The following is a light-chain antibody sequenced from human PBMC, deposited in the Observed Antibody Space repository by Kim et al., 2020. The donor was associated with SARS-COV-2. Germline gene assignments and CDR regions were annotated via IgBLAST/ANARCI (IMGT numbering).Light chain of an antibody. Sequence: EIVMTQSPATPSVSPGERATLSCRASQSVSSNLAWYQQKPGQAPRLLIYGASTRATGIPARFSGSGSGTEFTLTISSLQSEDFAVYYCQQYSNWPPMYTFGQGTKLEI. CDR2: GAS. V-gene: IGKV3-15*01. CDR3: QQYSNWPPMYT. CDR1: QSVSSN. J-gene: IGKJ2*01.